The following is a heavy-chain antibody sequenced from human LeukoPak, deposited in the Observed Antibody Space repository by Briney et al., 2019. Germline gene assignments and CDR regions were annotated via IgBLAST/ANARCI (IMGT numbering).Heavy chain of an antibody. V-gene: IGHV1-2*02. D-gene: IGHD6-13*01. CDR1: GYTFTGYY. CDR3: ARGRLSIAAAGNWFDP. J-gene: IGHJ5*02. CDR2: INPNSGGT. Sequence: EASVNVSCKASGYTFTGYYMHWVRQAPGQGLEWMGWINPNSGGTNYAQKFQGRVTMTRDTSISTAYMELSRLRSDDTAVYYCARGRLSIAAAGNWFDPWGQGTLVTVSS.